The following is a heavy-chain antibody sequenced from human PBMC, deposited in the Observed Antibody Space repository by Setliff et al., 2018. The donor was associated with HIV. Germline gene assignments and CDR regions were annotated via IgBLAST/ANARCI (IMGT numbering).Heavy chain of an antibody. Sequence: ASVKVSCKAPGYNFVNLGIAWVRQAPGQGLEWMGWISPYNGNTNYGQKFQGRVTMSTETSTTTAYMELRSLRSDDTAVYYCARLGDSGSCFDYWGQGTPVTVSS. J-gene: IGHJ4*02. CDR1: GYNFVNLG. V-gene: IGHV1-18*01. D-gene: IGHD1-26*01. CDR2: ISPYNGNT. CDR3: ARLGDSGSCFDY.